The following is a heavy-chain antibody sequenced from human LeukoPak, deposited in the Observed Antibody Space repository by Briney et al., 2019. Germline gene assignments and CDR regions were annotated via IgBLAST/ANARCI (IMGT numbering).Heavy chain of an antibody. D-gene: IGHD6-13*01. CDR2: IYYSGST. V-gene: IGHV4-59*01. Sequence: PSETLSLTCTVSGGSISSYYWSWIRQPPGKGLEWIGYIYYSGSTNYNPSLKSRVTISVDTSKNQFSLKLSSVTAADTAVYYCARTGIAAANLYYYYYMDVWGKGTTVTISS. CDR1: GGSISSYY. CDR3: ARTGIAAANLYYYYYMDV. J-gene: IGHJ6*03.